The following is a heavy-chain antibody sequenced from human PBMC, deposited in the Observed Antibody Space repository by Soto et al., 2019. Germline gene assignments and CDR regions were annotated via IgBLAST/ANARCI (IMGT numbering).Heavy chain of an antibody. CDR1: GGSVSSDNYY. J-gene: IGHJ4*02. CDR3: ARERYSSGSYYYYFDY. CDR2: VFYSGST. D-gene: IGHD6-19*01. V-gene: IGHV4-61*01. Sequence: SETLSLTCTVSGGSVSSDNYYWSWIRQPPGKGLEWIGYVFYSGSTYYNPSLKSRVTISVDTSKNQFSLKLSSVTAADTAVYYCARERYSSGSYYYYFDYWGQGTLVTVSS.